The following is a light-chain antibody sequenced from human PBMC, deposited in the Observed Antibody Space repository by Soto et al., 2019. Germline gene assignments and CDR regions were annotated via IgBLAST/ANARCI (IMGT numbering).Light chain of an antibody. CDR3: QQYNNWLT. Sequence: EIVLTQSPATLSLSPGASATLSCRATQSVRSSLAWYLQQPGQAPRLLIYDASNRATGIPARFSGSGSGTEFTLPLRRLQSEDFAVYYCQQYNNWLTFRQGNKGGDQ. CDR1: QSVRSS. J-gene: IGKJ1*01. CDR2: DAS. V-gene: IGKV3-11*01.